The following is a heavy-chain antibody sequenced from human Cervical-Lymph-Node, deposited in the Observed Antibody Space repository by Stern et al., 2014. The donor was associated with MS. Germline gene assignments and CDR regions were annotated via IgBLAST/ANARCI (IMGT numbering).Heavy chain of an antibody. J-gene: IGHJ4*02. Sequence: QVQLQESGPGLVKPSETLSLTCTVSGGSISSYYWSWIRPPPGKGLEWIGYIYYSGSTNYNPSLKSRVTISVDTSKNQFSLKLSSVTAADTAVYYCARLHPRDGYNYVLDYWGQGTLVTVSS. V-gene: IGHV4-59*01. CDR3: ARLHPRDGYNYVLDY. D-gene: IGHD5-24*01. CDR1: GGSISSYY. CDR2: IYYSGST.